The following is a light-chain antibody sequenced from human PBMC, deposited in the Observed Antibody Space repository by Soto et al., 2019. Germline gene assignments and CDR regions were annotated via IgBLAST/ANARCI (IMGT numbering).Light chain of an antibody. CDR3: AAWDDSLIGTV. Sequence: QSVLTQPPSASGTPGQRVTISCSGSNSNIGSNAVNWYQQFPVTAPRLLIYNNNQRPSGVPDRFSGSKSGTSASLAISGLQADHEADYYCAAWDDSLIGTVFGTGTKLTVL. V-gene: IGLV1-44*01. CDR1: NSNIGSNA. J-gene: IGLJ1*01. CDR2: NNN.